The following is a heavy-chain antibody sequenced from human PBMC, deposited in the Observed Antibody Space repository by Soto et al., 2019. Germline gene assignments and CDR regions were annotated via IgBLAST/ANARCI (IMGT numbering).Heavy chain of an antibody. Sequence: SETLDPTRDVSGGSLRGYNWRRVRQPPAKGLEWIGEINHSGSTNYNPSLKSRVTISVDTSKNQFSLKLSSVTAADTAVYYCARAPRRADIVVVPAWNNWFDPWGQGTLVTVSS. CDR3: ARAPRRADIVVVPAWNNWFDP. CDR2: INHSGST. D-gene: IGHD2-2*01. CDR1: GGSLRGYN. J-gene: IGHJ5*02. V-gene: IGHV4-34*01.